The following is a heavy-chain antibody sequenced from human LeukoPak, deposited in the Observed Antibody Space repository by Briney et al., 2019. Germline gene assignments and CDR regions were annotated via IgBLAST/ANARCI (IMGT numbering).Heavy chain of an antibody. CDR2: IIPMFGTA. J-gene: IGHJ5*02. D-gene: IGHD3-3*01. CDR1: GGTFRDYP. V-gene: IGHV1-69*13. CDR3: ARLLSGSYNWFDP. Sequence: SVKVSCKASGGTFRDYPLSWVRQAPGQGLEWMGGIIPMFGTAKYAQNFEGRVKITADESTSTAYMELSSLRSEDTAVYYCARLLSGSYNWFDPWGQGTLVTVSS.